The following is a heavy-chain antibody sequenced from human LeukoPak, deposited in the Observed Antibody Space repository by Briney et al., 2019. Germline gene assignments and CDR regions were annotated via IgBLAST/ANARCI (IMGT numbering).Heavy chain of an antibody. V-gene: IGHV4-59*08. Sequence: SETLSLTCIVSGGSISSYYWSWIRQPPGKGLEWIGYIYYSGSTNYNPSLKSRVTISVDTSKNQFSLKLSSVTAADTAVYYCARHAQQSYYYYGMDVWGQGTTVTVSS. CDR3: ARHAQQSYYYYGMDV. CDR2: IYYSGST. D-gene: IGHD6-13*01. CDR1: GGSISSYY. J-gene: IGHJ6*02.